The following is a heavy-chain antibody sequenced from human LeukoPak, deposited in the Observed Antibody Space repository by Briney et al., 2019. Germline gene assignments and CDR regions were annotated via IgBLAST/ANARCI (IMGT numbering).Heavy chain of an antibody. J-gene: IGHJ4*02. CDR2: IYHSGST. CDR1: GGSISSGGYS. Sequence: SETLSLTCAVSGGSISSGGYSWSWIRQPPGKGLEWIGYIYHSGSTYYNPSLKSRVTISADRSKNQFSLRLSSVTAADSAVYYCARIIVGATPTFDYWGQGTLVTVSS. D-gene: IGHD1-26*01. CDR3: ARIIVGATPTFDY. V-gene: IGHV4-30-2*01.